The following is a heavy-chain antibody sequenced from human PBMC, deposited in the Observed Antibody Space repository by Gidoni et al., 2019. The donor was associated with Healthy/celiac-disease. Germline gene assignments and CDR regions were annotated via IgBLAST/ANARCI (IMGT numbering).Heavy chain of an antibody. Sequence: EVQLVESGGGLVQPGGSLRLSCAAYGFTFSSYWMSWVRQAPGKGLEWVANIKQDGSEKYYVDSVKGRFTISRDNAKNSLYLQMNSLRAEDTAVYYCAREGDGSYSYAFDIWGQGTMVTVSS. CDR1: GFTFSSYW. J-gene: IGHJ3*02. D-gene: IGHD1-26*01. CDR3: AREGDGSYSYAFDI. V-gene: IGHV3-7*03. CDR2: IKQDGSEK.